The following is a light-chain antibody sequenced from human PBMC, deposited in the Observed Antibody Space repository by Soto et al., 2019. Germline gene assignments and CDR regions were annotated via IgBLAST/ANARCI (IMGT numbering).Light chain of an antibody. Sequence: EIMMTQSPGTLSASPGERATLSCRASQSVSSNLAWYQQKPGQAPRLLIYAVSTRATGIPARFSGSGSGTDFTLTISSLEPEDFAVYYCQQRSNWPPYTFGQGTKLEIK. CDR1: QSVSSN. J-gene: IGKJ2*01. CDR2: AVS. V-gene: IGKV3-11*01. CDR3: QQRSNWPPYT.